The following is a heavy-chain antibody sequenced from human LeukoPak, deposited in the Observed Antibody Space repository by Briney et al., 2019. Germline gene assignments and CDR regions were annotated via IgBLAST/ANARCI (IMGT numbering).Heavy chain of an antibody. J-gene: IGHJ4*02. D-gene: IGHD6-13*01. Sequence: SETLSLTCAVYGGSFSGYYWSWIRQPPGKGLEWIGEINHSGSTNYNPSLKSRVTISVDTSKNQFSLKLSSVTAADTAVYYCARDRAAAGLGYWGQGTLVTVSS. CDR1: GGSFSGYY. V-gene: IGHV4-34*01. CDR2: INHSGST. CDR3: ARDRAAAGLGY.